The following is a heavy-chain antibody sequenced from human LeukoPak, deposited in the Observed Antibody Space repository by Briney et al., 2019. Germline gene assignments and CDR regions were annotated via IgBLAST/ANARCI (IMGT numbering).Heavy chain of an antibody. CDR3: AGGVRRFDY. CDR1: GDSVSSTSAS. CDR2: TFYRTKWYN. V-gene: IGHV6-1*01. Sequence: SQTLSLTCAISGDSVSSTSASWNWIRQSPSGGLEWLGRTFYRTKWYNEYAPSVKSRITINPDTSKNQFSLQLNSVTPDDTAVYYCAGGVRRFDYWDQGTLVTVSS. J-gene: IGHJ4*02.